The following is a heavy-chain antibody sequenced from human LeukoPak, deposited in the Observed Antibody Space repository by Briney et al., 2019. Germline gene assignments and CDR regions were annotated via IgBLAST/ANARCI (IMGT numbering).Heavy chain of an antibody. CDR1: GFTFSTYG. CDR3: AKVLASIGWHEFDY. J-gene: IGHJ4*02. D-gene: IGHD6-25*01. CDR2: ISNDGSNK. Sequence: GGSLRLSCAASGFTFSTYGMHWVRQAPGKGLEWVAVISNDGSNKYYADSVKGRFTISRDNAKNTLYLQMSSLRGEDTAVYHCAKVLASIGWHEFDYWGQGTLVTVSS. V-gene: IGHV3-30*18.